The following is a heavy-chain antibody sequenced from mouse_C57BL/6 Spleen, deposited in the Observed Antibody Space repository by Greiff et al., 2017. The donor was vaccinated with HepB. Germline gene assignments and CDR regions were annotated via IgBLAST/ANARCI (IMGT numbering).Heavy chain of an antibody. CDR1: GYTFTSYW. CDR2: INPSNGGT. J-gene: IGHJ4*01. V-gene: IGHV1-53*01. Sequence: QVQLQQPGTELVKPGASVKLSCKASGYTFTSYWMHWVNQRPGQGLEWIGNINPSNGGTNYNEKFKSKATLTVDKSSSTAYMQLSSLTSEDSAVYYCARGNYGYLYAMDYWGQGTSVTVSS. CDR3: ARGNYGYLYAMDY. D-gene: IGHD2-2*01.